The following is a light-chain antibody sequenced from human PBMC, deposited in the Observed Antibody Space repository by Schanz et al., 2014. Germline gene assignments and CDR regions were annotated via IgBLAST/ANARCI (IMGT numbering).Light chain of an antibody. CDR2: AAS. Sequence: IQLTQSPSSLSASVGDRVTITCRASQGISSSLAWYQHKPGKAPKLLIYAASSLQSGVPSRFSGSGSGTDFTLTISSLQAADFATYYCHQTYSTPWTFGQGTKVEIK. CDR1: QGISSS. CDR3: HQTYSTPWT. V-gene: IGKV1-39*01. J-gene: IGKJ1*01.